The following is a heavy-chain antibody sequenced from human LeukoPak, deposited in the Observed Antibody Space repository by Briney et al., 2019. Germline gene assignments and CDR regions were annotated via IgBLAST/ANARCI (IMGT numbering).Heavy chain of an antibody. CDR3: ASIGIFGVADDAFDI. D-gene: IGHD3-3*01. CDR1: GGSISSSSYY. J-gene: IGHJ3*02. Sequence: ETLSLTCTVSGGSISSSSYYWGWVRQAPGKGLEWVSSTSSSSSYIYYADSVKGRFTISRDNAKNSLYLQMNSLRAEDTAVYYCASIGIFGVADDAFDIWGQGTMVTVSS. V-gene: IGHV3-21*01. CDR2: TSSSSSYI.